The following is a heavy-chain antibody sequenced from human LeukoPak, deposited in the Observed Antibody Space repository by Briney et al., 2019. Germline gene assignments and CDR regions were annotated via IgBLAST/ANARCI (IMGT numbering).Heavy chain of an antibody. CDR3: ASFSSSWYQDYYYGMDV. CDR1: GGSISSSSYY. CDR2: IYYSGST. V-gene: IGHV4-39*01. J-gene: IGHJ6*02. D-gene: IGHD6-13*01. Sequence: SETLSLTCTVSGGSISSSSYYWGWIRQPPGKGLEWIGSIYYSGSTYYNPSLKSRVTISVDTSKNQFSLRLSSVTAADTAVYYCASFSSSWYQDYYYGMDVWGQGTTVTASS.